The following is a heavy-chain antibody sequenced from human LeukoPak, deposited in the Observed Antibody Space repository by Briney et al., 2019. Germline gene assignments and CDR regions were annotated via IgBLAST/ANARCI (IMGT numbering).Heavy chain of an antibody. J-gene: IGHJ4*02. CDR1: GFTFSTYG. CDR3: AKDVDRYDQQLVDY. D-gene: IGHD6-13*01. V-gene: IGHV3-30*02. Sequence: PGGSLRLSCAASGFTFSTYGMHWVRQAPGKGLEWVAVIWYGGSNKYYADSVKGRFTISRDNSKNTLYLQMNSLRAEDTAVYYCAKDVDRYDQQLVDYWGQGTLVTVSS. CDR2: IWYGGSNK.